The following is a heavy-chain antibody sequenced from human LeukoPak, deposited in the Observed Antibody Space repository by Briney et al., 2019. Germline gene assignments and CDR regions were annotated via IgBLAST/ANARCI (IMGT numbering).Heavy chain of an antibody. V-gene: IGHV3-33*06. D-gene: IGHD3-10*01. Sequence: GGSLRLSCAASGLTFSSYGMHWVRQAPGKGLEWVAVIWYDGSIKYYGDSVKGRFTISRDNLRNTLYLQMNTLRVEDTAVYYCAKEYGSFDYYYYMDVWGKGTTVTVSS. CDR2: IWYDGSIK. CDR1: GLTFSSYG. J-gene: IGHJ6*03. CDR3: AKEYGSFDYYYYMDV.